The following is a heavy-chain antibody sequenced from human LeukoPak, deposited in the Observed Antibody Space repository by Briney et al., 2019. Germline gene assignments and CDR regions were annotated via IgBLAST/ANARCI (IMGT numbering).Heavy chain of an antibody. CDR1: GGTFSSYA. V-gene: IGHV1-69*04. Sequence: SVKVSCKASGGTFSSYAISWVRQAPGQGLEWMGRIIPILGIANYAQKFQGRVTITADKSTSTAYMELSSQRSGDTAVYYCAGEYSPNFDYWGQGTLVTVSS. CDR2: IIPILGIA. J-gene: IGHJ4*02. CDR3: AGEYSPNFDY. D-gene: IGHD5-12*01.